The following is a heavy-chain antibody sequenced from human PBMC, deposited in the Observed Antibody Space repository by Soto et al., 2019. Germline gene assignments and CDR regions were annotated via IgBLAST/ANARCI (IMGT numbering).Heavy chain of an antibody. V-gene: IGHV1-69*13. CDR1: GGTFSSYA. D-gene: IGHD6-13*01. CDR2: IIPIFGTA. J-gene: IGHJ4*02. Sequence: GASVKVSCKASGGTFSSYAISWVRQAPGQGLEWMGGIIPIFGTANYAQKFQGRVTITADESTSTAFMELSSLRSEDTAVYYCARPGAAAGSSLSYWAQGTLVTVSS. CDR3: ARPGAAAGSSLSY.